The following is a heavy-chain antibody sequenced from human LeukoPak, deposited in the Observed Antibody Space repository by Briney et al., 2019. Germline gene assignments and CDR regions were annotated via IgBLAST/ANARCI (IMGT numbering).Heavy chain of an antibody. J-gene: IGHJ4*02. Sequence: PGGSLRLSCAASGFTFSSYGMHWVRQAPGKGLEWVAVISYDGSNKYYADSVKGRFTISRDNSKNTLYLQMNSLRAGDTAVYYCAKDADYGDYAFDYWGQGTLATVSS. CDR3: AKDADYGDYAFDY. CDR1: GFTFSSYG. D-gene: IGHD4-17*01. CDR2: ISYDGSNK. V-gene: IGHV3-30*18.